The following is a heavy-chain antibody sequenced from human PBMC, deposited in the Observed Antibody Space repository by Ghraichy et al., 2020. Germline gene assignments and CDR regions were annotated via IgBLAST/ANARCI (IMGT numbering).Heavy chain of an antibody. V-gene: IGHV4-34*01. J-gene: IGHJ4*02. Sequence: SETLSLTCAVYGGSFSGYYWSWIRQPPGKGLEWIGEINHSGSTNYNPSLKSRVTISVDTSKNQFSLKLSSVTAADTAVYYCARIVSGRSWRPDDYWGQETLVTVSS. CDR3: ARIVSGRSWRPDDY. CDR1: GGSFSGYY. D-gene: IGHD6-13*01. CDR2: INHSGST.